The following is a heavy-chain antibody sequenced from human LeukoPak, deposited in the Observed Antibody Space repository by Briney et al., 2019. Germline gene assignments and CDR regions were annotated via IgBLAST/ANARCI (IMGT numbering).Heavy chain of an antibody. CDR2: INPNSGGT. Sequence: ASVKVSCKASGYTFTGYYMHWVRQAPGQGLEWMGWINPNSGGTNYAQKFQGRVTMTRDTSISTAYMELSRLRSDDTAVYFCARGGHHRGYSGYDYPDYWGQGTLVTVSS. J-gene: IGHJ4*02. CDR1: GYTFTGYY. D-gene: IGHD5-12*01. V-gene: IGHV1-2*02. CDR3: ARGGHHRGYSGYDYPDY.